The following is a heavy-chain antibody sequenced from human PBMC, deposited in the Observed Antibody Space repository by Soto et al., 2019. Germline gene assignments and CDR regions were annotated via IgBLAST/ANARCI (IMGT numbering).Heavy chain of an antibody. CDR3: ARYRREAVAGYTLDN. V-gene: IGHV4-59*01. Sequence: SETLSLTCTVSGGSISSNYWTWTRQPPGKGLEWIGYVYNSGSTNYNPSLKSRVTISEDTSKSQFSLKVNSMTAADTAVYYCARYRREAVAGYTLDNWGQGMLVTVSS. D-gene: IGHD6-13*01. CDR1: GGSISSNY. J-gene: IGHJ4*02. CDR2: VYNSGST.